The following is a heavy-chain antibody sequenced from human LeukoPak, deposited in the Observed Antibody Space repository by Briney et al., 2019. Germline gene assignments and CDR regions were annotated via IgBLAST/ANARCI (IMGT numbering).Heavy chain of an antibody. CDR1: VFTLSNAW. Sequence: GRTLRLSCAASVFTLSNAWMSGASHPPGRGREGVGGIKSDGGTTDYAASVKGRFSISRDDSKNTLYLQMNSLEAEDTAVYYCATDLGDYGDYLRCWGQGAQVTVSS. D-gene: IGHD4-17*01. J-gene: IGHJ4*02. CDR3: ATDLGDYGDYLRC. CDR2: IKSDGGTT. V-gene: IGHV3-15*01.